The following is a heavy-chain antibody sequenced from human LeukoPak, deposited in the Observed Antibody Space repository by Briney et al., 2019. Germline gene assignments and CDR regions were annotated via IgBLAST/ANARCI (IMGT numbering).Heavy chain of an antibody. Sequence: GGSLRLSCAASGFTLSDYYMSWIRQAPGKGLEWVSYISSSGSTIYYADSVKGRFTISRDNAKNSLYLQMNSLRAEDTAVYYCARALMRGLVYYWGQGTLVTVSS. D-gene: IGHD3-22*01. CDR2: ISSSGSTI. V-gene: IGHV3-11*04. J-gene: IGHJ4*02. CDR1: GFTLSDYY. CDR3: ARALMRGLVYY.